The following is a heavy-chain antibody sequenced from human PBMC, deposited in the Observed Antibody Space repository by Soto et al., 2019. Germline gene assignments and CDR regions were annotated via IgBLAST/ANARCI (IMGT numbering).Heavy chain of an antibody. CDR3: DRGAARRRWFGP. J-gene: IGHJ5*02. V-gene: IGHV1-18*01. CDR1: GYTFTSYG. D-gene: IGHD6-6*01. CDR2: ISAYNGNT. Sequence: QVQLVQSGAEVKKPGASVKVSCKASGYTFTSYGISWVRQAPGQGLEWMGWISAYNGNTNYAQKLQDRVTMTTDTTTSRAYVEVRSRRCDDTPVYYCDRGAARRRWFGPWGQGTLVTVSS.